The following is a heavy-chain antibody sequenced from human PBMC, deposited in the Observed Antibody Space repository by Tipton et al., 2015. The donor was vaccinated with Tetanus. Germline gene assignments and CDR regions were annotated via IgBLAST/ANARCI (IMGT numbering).Heavy chain of an antibody. V-gene: IGHV5-51*01. CDR3: ARMYSTSSPFDH. J-gene: IGHJ4*02. D-gene: IGHD6-6*01. CDR2: IHPGDSDT. CDR1: GYSFSSYY. Sequence: QLVQSGAEVKKPGESLKISCEASGYSFSSYYIAWVRQMPGGGLEWIGFIHPGDSDTSYSPSFQGRVTISVDKSTSTVYLQWSSLKASDTAMYFCARMYSTSSPFDHWGQGTLVAVSS.